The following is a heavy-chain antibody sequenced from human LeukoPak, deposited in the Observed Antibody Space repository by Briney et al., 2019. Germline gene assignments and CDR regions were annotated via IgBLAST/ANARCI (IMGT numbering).Heavy chain of an antibody. CDR2: INPNSGGT. J-gene: IGHJ4*02. CDR1: GYTFTGYY. CDR3: ARSLRGYDFWSGYYSVFDY. D-gene: IGHD3-3*01. V-gene: IGHV1-2*06. Sequence: ASVKVSCKASGYTFTGYYMHWVRQAPGQGLEWMGRINPNSGGTNYAQKFQGRVTMTRDTSISTAYMELSRLRSDDTAVYYCARSLRGYDFWSGYYSVFDYWGQGTLVTVSS.